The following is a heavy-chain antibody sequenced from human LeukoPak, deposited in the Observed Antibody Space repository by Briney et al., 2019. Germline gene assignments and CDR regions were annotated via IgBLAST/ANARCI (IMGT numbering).Heavy chain of an antibody. D-gene: IGHD2/OR15-2a*01. J-gene: IGHJ5*02. V-gene: IGHV3-74*01. CDR1: GFTLSNSW. CDR2: INSDGSTT. Sequence: GGSLRLSCAASGFTLSNSWIHWVRQAPGRGLVWVSRINSDGSTTTYADSVKGRFTISRDNAKNTLYLQMNSLRAEDTAVYYCARAARADCTSPTCHSWLAPWGQGTQVTVSS. CDR3: ARAARADCTSPTCHSWLAP.